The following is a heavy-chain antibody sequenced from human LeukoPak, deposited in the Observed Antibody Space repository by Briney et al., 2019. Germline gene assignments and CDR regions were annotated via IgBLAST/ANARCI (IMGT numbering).Heavy chain of an antibody. V-gene: IGHV3-23*01. CDR2: ISDNGGRT. D-gene: IGHD3-22*01. Sequence: PGGSLRPSCAASGFTFSGYAMSWVRQDPGKGLEWVSTISDNGGRTYYADSVKGRFTISRDNSKNTLFLQMNSLRAEDLAVYYCATDREGDPSAYYLVGGQGTLITVSS. J-gene: IGHJ4*02. CDR1: GFTFSGYA. CDR3: ATDREGDPSAYYLV.